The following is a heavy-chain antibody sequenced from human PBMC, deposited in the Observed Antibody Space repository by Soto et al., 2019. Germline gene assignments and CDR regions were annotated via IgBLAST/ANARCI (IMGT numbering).Heavy chain of an antibody. CDR3: AKAGLYCSGGTCLSLDY. CDR2: TFFRSKWYN. D-gene: IGHD2-15*01. Sequence: SQTLSLTFGISGDSVSSNNVAWNWIRQSPSRVLEWLGRTFFRSKWYNEYAASVKSRIAINPDTSQNQFSLQLNSVTPDATAVYYCAKAGLYCSGGTCLSLDYWGQGILVTV. CDR1: GDSVSSNNVA. J-gene: IGHJ4*02. V-gene: IGHV6-1*01.